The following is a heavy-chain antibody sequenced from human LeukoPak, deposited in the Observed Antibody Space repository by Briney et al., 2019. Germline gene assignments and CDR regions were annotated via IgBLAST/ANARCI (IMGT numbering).Heavy chain of an antibody. D-gene: IGHD3-10*01. CDR1: GFTFSSYG. Sequence: PGRSLRLSCAASGFTFSSYGMHWARQAPGKGLEWVAVIWYDGSNKYYADSVKGRFTISRDNSKNTLYLQMNSLRAEDTAVYYCAREGGSGSYYNIYYFDYWGQGTLVTVSS. CDR2: IWYDGSNK. CDR3: AREGGSGSYYNIYYFDY. V-gene: IGHV3-33*01. J-gene: IGHJ4*02.